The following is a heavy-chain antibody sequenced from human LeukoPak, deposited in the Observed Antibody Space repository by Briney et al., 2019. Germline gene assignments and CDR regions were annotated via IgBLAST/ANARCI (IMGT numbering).Heavy chain of an antibody. V-gene: IGHV4-39*07. CDR2: IYYSGST. J-gene: IGHJ6*03. CDR3: ARGDIVVVPIRYYYMDV. CDR1: GGSISSSSYY. D-gene: IGHD2-2*01. Sequence: SEALSLTCTVSGGSISSSSYYWGWIRQPPGKGLEWIGSIYYSGSTYYNPSLKSRVTISVDTSKNQFSLKLSSVTAADTAVYYCARGDIVVVPIRYYYMDVWGKGTTVTISS.